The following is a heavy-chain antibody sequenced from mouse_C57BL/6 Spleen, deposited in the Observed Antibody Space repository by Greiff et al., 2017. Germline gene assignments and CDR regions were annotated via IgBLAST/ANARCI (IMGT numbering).Heavy chain of an antibody. J-gene: IGHJ1*03. CDR3: AREDGYGSSYGYFEV. CDR2: ISPSNGGT. V-gene: IGHV1-53*01. D-gene: IGHD1-1*01. CDR1: GYTFTSYW. Sequence: QVQLQQSGTELVKPGASVKLSCTASGYTFTSYWMHWVQQRPGQGLEWIGNISPSNGGTNYNEKFKSKGTLTVDKSSSTAYMQLSRLTSEDSAVYYCAREDGYGSSYGYFEVGGTGTTVTVSS.